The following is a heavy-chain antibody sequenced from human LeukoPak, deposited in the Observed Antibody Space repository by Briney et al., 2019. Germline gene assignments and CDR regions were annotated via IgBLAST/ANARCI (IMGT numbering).Heavy chain of an antibody. CDR2: IYHSGST. Sequence: SQTLSLTCAVSGDSISSGGYSWGWIRQPPGKGLEWIGYIYHSGSTYYNPSLKSQFTISVDRSKNQFSLKLSSVTAADTAVYYCARFLLTGGYFDYWGQGTLVTVSS. CDR1: GDSISSGGYS. CDR3: ARFLLTGGYFDY. J-gene: IGHJ4*02. V-gene: IGHV4-30-2*01. D-gene: IGHD3-9*01.